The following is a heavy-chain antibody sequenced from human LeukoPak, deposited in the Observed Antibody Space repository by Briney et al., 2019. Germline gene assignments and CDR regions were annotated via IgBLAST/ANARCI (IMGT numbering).Heavy chain of an antibody. J-gene: IGHJ4*02. CDR2: INPSGGST. V-gene: IGHV1-46*01. CDR1: GYTFTSYY. Sequence: GASVKVSCKASGYTFTSYYMHWVRQAPGQGLEWMGIINPSGGSTSYAQKFQGRVTMTRDTSTSTVYMELSSLRSEDTAVYYCAREPSSGWYRASGLFDYWGQGTLVTVSS. CDR3: AREPSSGWYRASGLFDY. D-gene: IGHD6-19*01.